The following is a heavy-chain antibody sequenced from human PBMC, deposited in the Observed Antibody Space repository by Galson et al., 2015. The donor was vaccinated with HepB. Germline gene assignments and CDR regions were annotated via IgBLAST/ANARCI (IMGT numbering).Heavy chain of an antibody. CDR2: ISSSSSYI. D-gene: IGHD2-2*01. CDR1: GFTLSSYS. V-gene: IGHV3-21*01. CDR3: ARGQVVVVPAAIAGGWFDP. J-gene: IGHJ5*02. Sequence: SLRLSCAASGFTLSSYSMNWVRQAPGKGLEWVSSISSSSSYIYYADSVKGRFTISRDNAKNSLYLQMNSLRAEDTAVYYCARGQVVVVPAAIAGGWFDPWGQGTLVTVSS.